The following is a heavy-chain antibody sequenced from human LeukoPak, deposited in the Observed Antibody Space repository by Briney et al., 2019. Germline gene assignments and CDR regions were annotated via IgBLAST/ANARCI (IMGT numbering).Heavy chain of an antibody. CDR2: INPNSGGT. V-gene: IGHV1-2*02. J-gene: IGHJ5*02. CDR1: GYTFTGYY. CDR3: ARGTRSEWLRLPKNWFDP. Sequence: GASVKVSCTASGYTFTGYYMHWVRQAPGQGLEWMGWINPNSGGTNYAQKFQGRVTMTRDTSISTAYMELSRLRSDDTAVYYCARGTRSEWLRLPKNWFDPWGQGTLVTVSS. D-gene: IGHD3-3*01.